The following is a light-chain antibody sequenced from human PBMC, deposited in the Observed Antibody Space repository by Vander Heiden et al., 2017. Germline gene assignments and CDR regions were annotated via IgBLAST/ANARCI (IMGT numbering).Light chain of an antibody. CDR1: QSISSW. CDR3: QQYNSYST. CDR2: KAS. Sequence: DIQMTQPPSTLSASVGDRVTITCRASQSISSWLAWYQQKPGKALKLLIYKASSLESGVPSRFSGSGSGTEFTLTISSLQPDDFATYYCQQYNSYSTFGQGTKVEIK. V-gene: IGKV1-5*03. J-gene: IGKJ1*01.